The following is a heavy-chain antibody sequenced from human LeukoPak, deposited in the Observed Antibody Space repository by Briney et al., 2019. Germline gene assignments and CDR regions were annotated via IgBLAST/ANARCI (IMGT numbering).Heavy chain of an antibody. V-gene: IGHV4-31*03. CDR3: ARDKDYYGSGSYFDY. Sequence: SETLSLTCTVSGGSISSGGYYWSWICQHPGKGLEWIGYIYYSGSTYYNPSLKSRVTISVDTSKNQFSLKLSSVTAADTAVYYCARDKDYYGSGSYFDYWGQGTLVTVSS. CDR2: IYYSGST. J-gene: IGHJ4*02. CDR1: GGSISSGGYY. D-gene: IGHD3-10*01.